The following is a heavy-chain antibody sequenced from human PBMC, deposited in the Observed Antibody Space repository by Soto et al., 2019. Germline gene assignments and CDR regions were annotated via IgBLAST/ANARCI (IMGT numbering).Heavy chain of an antibody. CDR2: IPYDGSNK. CDR3: AKGGSSSWYGGMDV. V-gene: IGHV3-30*18. Sequence: PGGSLRLSCAASGFTFSSYGMHWVRQAPGKGLEWVAVIPYDGSNKYYADSVKGRFTISRDNSKNTLYLQMNSLRAEDTAVYYCAKGGSSSWYGGMDVWGQGTTVTVSS. CDR1: GFTFSSYG. D-gene: IGHD6-13*01. J-gene: IGHJ6*02.